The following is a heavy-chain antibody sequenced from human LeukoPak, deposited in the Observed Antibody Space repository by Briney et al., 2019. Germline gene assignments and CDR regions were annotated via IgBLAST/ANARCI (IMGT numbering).Heavy chain of an antibody. D-gene: IGHD6-13*01. CDR3: ARGRYLTTGGGAAAGFLDY. CDR2: IIHSGST. J-gene: IGHJ4*02. V-gene: IGHV4-34*01. Sequence: SETLSLTCGVSGGSFSVYYWNWIRQPPGEGLGWSGEIIHSGSTNYNPSLKSPVTISVDTSQKQFSLRLSSVTAADTAVYYCARGRYLTTGGGAAAGFLDYWGQGTLVTVSS. CDR1: GGSFSVYY.